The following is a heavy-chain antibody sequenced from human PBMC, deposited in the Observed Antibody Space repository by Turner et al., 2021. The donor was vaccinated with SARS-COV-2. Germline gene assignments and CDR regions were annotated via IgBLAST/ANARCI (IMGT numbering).Heavy chain of an antibody. CDR3: ARHQGSASGYDHGMNV. D-gene: IGHD1-26*01. CDR1: GDSISSKS. J-gene: IGHJ6*02. CDR2: FYKIGSI. Sequence: QVQLQESGPGLVRPSETLSLTSTVSGDSISSKSWSWIRQSPGRGLEWIGYFYKIGSIDYNPTLRSRVTISVDTSKNQLSLNLISVTAADTAVYYCARHQGSASGYDHGMNVWGQGTAVIVSS. V-gene: IGHV4-59*08.